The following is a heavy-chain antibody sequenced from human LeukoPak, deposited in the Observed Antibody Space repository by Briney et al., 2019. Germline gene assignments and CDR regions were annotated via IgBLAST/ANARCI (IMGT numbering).Heavy chain of an antibody. CDR1: GFTFSTYF. CDR3: ARDSLLDY. CDR2: ISSGGTT. Sequence: PGGSLRLSCAASGFTFSTYFMNWVRQTPGRGLEWVSVISSGGTTYYAESVKGRFTISRDNSKSTLYLQMNSLRAEDTAVYYCARDSLLDYWGQGTLVTVSS. J-gene: IGHJ4*02. V-gene: IGHV3-66*01. D-gene: IGHD5/OR15-5a*01.